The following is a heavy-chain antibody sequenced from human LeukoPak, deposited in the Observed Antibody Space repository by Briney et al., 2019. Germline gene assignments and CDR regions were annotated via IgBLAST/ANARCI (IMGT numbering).Heavy chain of an antibody. D-gene: IGHD2-21*02. CDR2: INAGNGNT. Sequence: GSSVKVSCKASGYTFTYRYLHWVRQAPGQRLEWMGWINAGNGNTKYSQKFQGRVTITRDTSASTAYMELSSLRSEDTAVYYCAREGSIVVVTATLDYWGQGTLVTVSS. CDR1: GYTFTYRY. J-gene: IGHJ4*02. V-gene: IGHV1-3*01. CDR3: AREGSIVVVTATLDY.